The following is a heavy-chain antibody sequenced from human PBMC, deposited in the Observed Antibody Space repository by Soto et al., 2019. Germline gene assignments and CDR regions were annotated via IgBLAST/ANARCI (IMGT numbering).Heavy chain of an antibody. Sequence: GGSLRLSCAASGFTFNSYSMNWVRQAPGKGLEWVSSMSRSSRYIYYADSVKGRFTISRDNAKNSVYLQMNSLRAEDTAVYYCARDGGVAATLANYFDYWGQGTLVTVYS. CDR1: GFTFNSYS. V-gene: IGHV3-21*01. CDR2: MSRSSRYI. CDR3: ARDGGVAATLANYFDY. J-gene: IGHJ4*02. D-gene: IGHD2-15*01.